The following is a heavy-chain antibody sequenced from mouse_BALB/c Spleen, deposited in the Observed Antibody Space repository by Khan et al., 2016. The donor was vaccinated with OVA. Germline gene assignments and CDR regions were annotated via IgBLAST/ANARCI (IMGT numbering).Heavy chain of an antibody. D-gene: IGHD2-10*01. V-gene: IGHV1-9*01. CDR3: ARPYYADY. CDR1: GYSFRSYW. Sequence: QVRLQQSGAELMKPGASVKISCKATGYSFRSYWMEWVKQRPGHGHEWIGEILPGTGGTNYNEKFKGKATFSADISSNTFYMQLSTLTSEDSAVYYCARPYYADYWGQGTTLSVSS. CDR2: ILPGTGGT. J-gene: IGHJ2*01.